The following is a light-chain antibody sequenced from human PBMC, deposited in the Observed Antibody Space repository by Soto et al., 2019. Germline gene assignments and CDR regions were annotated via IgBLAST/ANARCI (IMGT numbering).Light chain of an antibody. Sequence: EIVLTQSPATLSLSPGERATLSCRASQSVSSYLAWYQQKPGQVPRLLIYDASNRATGIPARFSGSGSGTDFTLTISSLEPEDFAVYYWQQRSNWPPTYTLGQGTKLEIK. V-gene: IGKV3-11*01. CDR1: QSVSSY. CDR2: DAS. J-gene: IGKJ2*01. CDR3: QQRSNWPPTYT.